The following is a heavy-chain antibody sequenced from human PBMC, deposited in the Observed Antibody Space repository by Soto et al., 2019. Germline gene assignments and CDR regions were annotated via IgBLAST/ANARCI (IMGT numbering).Heavy chain of an antibody. CDR1: AGSISSGGYS. CDR3: ARGRAVNGMDV. J-gene: IGHJ6*02. D-gene: IGHD4-4*01. V-gene: IGHV4-30-2*01. CDR2: IYHSGST. Sequence: PSETLSLTCAVSAGSISSGGYSWSWIRQPPGKGLEWIGYIYHSGSTYYNPSLKSRVTISVDRSKNQFSLKLSSVTAADTAVYYCARGRAVNGMDVWGQGTTVTVSS.